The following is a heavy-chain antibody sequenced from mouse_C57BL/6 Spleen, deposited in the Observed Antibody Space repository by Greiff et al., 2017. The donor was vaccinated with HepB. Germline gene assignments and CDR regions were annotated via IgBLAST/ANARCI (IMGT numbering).Heavy chain of an antibody. CDR2: IDPSDSYT. Sequence: QVQLQQSGAELVMPGASVKLSCKASGYTFTSYWMHWVKQRPGQGLEWIGEIDPSDSYTNYNQKFKGKSTLTVDKSSSTAYMQLSSLTSEDSAVYYCARGSFFDYWGQGTTLTVSS. V-gene: IGHV1-69*01. J-gene: IGHJ2*01. CDR1: GYTFTSYW. CDR3: ARGSFFDY.